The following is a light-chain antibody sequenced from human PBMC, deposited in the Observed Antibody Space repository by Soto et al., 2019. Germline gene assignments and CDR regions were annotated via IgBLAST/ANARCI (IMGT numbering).Light chain of an antibody. CDR1: SSDVGGYNY. J-gene: IGLJ7*01. CDR2: DVS. V-gene: IGLV2-14*01. CDR3: SSYTSTSTL. Sequence: QSALTQPASVSGSPGQSITISCTGISSDVGGYNYVSWYQQHPGKAPKLMIYDVSNRPSGVSNRFSGSKSVNTASLTISGLQADDEADYYCSSYTSTSTLFGGGTQLTVL.